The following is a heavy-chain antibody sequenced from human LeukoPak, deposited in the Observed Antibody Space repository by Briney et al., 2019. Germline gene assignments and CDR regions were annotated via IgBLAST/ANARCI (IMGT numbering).Heavy chain of an antibody. V-gene: IGHV6-1*01. CDR2: TYYKSSWSY. D-gene: IGHD1-1*01. CDR1: GDSVSSSTTG. Sequence: PSQTLSLTCTISGDSVSSSTTGWNWIRQSPSRGLEWLGRTYYKSSWSYDYAVSVKSRITVYPDTSKNQFSLLLNSVTPEDTAAYYCARGYLNGGFDSWGQGTLVTVSS. J-gene: IGHJ4*02. CDR3: ARGYLNGGFDS.